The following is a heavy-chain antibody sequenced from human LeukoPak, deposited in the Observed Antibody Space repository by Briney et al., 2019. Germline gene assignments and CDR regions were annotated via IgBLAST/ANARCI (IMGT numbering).Heavy chain of an antibody. V-gene: IGHV3-66*01. CDR2: IYSGGST. CDR1: GFTVSSNY. Sequence: GGSLRLSCAAFGFTVSSNYMSWVRQASGKGLEWVSVIYSGGSTYYADSVKGRFIISRDNSKNTLYLQMNSLRAEDTAVYYCASGSYYNDAFDIWGQGTMVTVSS. J-gene: IGHJ3*02. D-gene: IGHD3-10*01. CDR3: ASGSYYNDAFDI.